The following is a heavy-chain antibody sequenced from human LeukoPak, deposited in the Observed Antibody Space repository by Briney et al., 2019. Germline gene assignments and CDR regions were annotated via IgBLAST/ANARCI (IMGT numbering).Heavy chain of an antibody. Sequence: PGRSLRLSCAASGFTFDDYATHWVRQAPGKGLEWVSGISWNSGSIGYADSVKGRFTISRDNAKNSLYLQMNSLRAEDTALYYCAKAYYDSSGSIDYWGQGTLVTVSS. J-gene: IGHJ4*02. CDR3: AKAYYDSSGSIDY. CDR1: GFTFDDYA. CDR2: ISWNSGSI. D-gene: IGHD3-22*01. V-gene: IGHV3-9*01.